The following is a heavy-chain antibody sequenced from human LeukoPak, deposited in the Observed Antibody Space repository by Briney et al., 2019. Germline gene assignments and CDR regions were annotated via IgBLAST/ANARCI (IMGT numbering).Heavy chain of an antibody. CDR1: GFTFSSYG. D-gene: IGHD6-13*01. J-gene: IGHJ4*02. V-gene: IGHV3-30*02. CDR3: AKDLFPDSSSWYFSGDCYDY. Sequence: PGGSLRLSCAASGFTFSSYGMHWVRQAPGKGLEWVAFIRYDGSNKYYADSVKGRFTISRDNSKNTLYLQMNSLRAEDTAVYYCAKDLFPDSSSWYFSGDCYDYWGQGTLVTVFS. CDR2: IRYDGSNK.